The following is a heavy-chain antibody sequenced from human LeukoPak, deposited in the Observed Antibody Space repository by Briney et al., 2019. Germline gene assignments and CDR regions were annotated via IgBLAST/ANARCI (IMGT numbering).Heavy chain of an antibody. CDR1: GFTFSKAW. V-gene: IGHV3-15*01. Sequence: PGGSLRLSCAASGFTFSKAWMSWVRQAPGKGLEYLGRVKSKSEGGTTDYAAPVKGRFSISRDDSKSTLYLQLNSLKIEDTAVYYCARESSLWFGESGYFDYWGQGTLVAVSS. CDR3: ARESSLWFGESGYFDY. D-gene: IGHD3-10*01. J-gene: IGHJ4*02. CDR2: VKSKSEGGTT.